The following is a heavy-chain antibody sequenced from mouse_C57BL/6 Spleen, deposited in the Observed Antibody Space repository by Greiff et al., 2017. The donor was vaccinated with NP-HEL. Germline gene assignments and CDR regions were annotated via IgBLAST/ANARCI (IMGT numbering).Heavy chain of an antibody. D-gene: IGHD6-1*01. CDR3: ARDNSPYAMDY. CDR2: ISDGGSYT. V-gene: IGHV5-4*01. Sequence: EVQLVESGGGLVKPGGSLKLSCAASGFTFSSYAMSWVRQTPEKRLEWVATISDGGSYTYYPDNVKGRFTISRDNAKNNLYLQMSHLKSEDTAMYYCARDNSPYAMDYWGQGTSVTVSS. J-gene: IGHJ4*01. CDR1: GFTFSSYA.